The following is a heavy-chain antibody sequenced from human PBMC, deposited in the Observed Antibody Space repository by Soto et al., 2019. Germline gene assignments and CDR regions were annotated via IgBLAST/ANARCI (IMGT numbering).Heavy chain of an antibody. Sequence: SETLSLTCAVSGGSISSGGYSWGWIRQPPGKGLEWIGYIYHSGSTYYNPSLKSRVTISVDRSKNQFSLKLSSVTAADTAVYYCARVPAVWGKGTTVPVSS. CDR1: GGSISSGGYS. CDR2: IYHSGST. J-gene: IGHJ6*04. CDR3: ARVPAV. V-gene: IGHV4-30-2*01.